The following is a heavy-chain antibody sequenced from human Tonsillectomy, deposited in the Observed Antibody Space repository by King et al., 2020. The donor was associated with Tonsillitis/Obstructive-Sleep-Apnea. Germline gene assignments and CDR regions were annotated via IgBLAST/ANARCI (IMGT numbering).Heavy chain of an antibody. V-gene: IGHV3-15*01. CDR1: GFSFTDTW. CDR2: IKSKTDGGTA. CDR3: TTDRFA. J-gene: IGHJ5*02. D-gene: IGHD3-16*01. Sequence: VQLVESGGGLVKPGGSLILSCVASGFSFTDTWMSWVRQAPAKGLEWGGRIKSKTDGGTADYTAPVKGRFTISRDDSANILFLQMNSLKIEDTAVYYCTTDRFAWGQGTLVTVSS.